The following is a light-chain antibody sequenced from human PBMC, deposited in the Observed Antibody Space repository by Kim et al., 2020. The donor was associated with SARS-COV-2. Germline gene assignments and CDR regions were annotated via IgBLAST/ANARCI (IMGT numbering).Light chain of an antibody. CDR1: SSDVGGDNY. J-gene: IGLJ2*01. V-gene: IGLV2-14*03. CDR3: SAYTSSSTPL. Sequence: GQSITFIWTGTSSDVGGDNYWSWHQQHPGKAPKLMIYDVSKRPSGVSNRFSGSKSGNTAALTISGLQAEDECDYYCSAYTSSSTPLFGGGTQLTVL. CDR2: DVS.